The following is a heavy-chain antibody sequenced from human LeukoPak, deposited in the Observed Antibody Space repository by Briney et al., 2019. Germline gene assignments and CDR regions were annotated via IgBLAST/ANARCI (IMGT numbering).Heavy chain of an antibody. Sequence: SETLSLTCTVSGASIRTYYWGWIRQPPGKGLEWIGYVHYSGNTNYSPSLKSRVTISVDTSKNQFSLKLSSVTAADTAVYYCARDPVVATGGAYWGQGTLVTVSS. CDR3: ARDPVVATGGAY. J-gene: IGHJ4*02. CDR1: GASIRTYY. CDR2: VHYSGNT. D-gene: IGHD5-12*01. V-gene: IGHV4-59*12.